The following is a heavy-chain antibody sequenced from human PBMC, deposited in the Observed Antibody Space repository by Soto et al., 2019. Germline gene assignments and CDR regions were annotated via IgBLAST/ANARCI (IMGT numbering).Heavy chain of an antibody. Sequence: EVQLVESGGGLVKPGGSLRLSCAASGFTFSSYSMNWVRQAPGKGLEWVSSISSSSSYIYYADSVKGRFTISRDNSKNSLYLQMNSLRAEDTAVYYCARLLVETTDYWGQGTLVTVSS. D-gene: IGHD4-17*01. V-gene: IGHV3-21*01. CDR3: ARLLVETTDY. CDR1: GFTFSSYS. CDR2: ISSSSSYI. J-gene: IGHJ4*02.